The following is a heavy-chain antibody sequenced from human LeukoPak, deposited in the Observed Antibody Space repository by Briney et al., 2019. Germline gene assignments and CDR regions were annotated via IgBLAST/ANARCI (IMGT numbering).Heavy chain of an antibody. CDR3: ARGDYGSYWYFDL. CDR1: GGSISSGDYY. CDR2: IYYSGST. J-gene: IGHJ2*01. V-gene: IGHV4-30-4*08. Sequence: PSETLSLTCTVSGGSISSGDYYWSWIRQPPGKGLEWIGYIYYSGSTYYNPSLKSRVTISVDTSKNQFSLKLSSVTAADTAVYYCARGDYGSYWYFDLWGRGTLVTVSS. D-gene: IGHD4-17*01.